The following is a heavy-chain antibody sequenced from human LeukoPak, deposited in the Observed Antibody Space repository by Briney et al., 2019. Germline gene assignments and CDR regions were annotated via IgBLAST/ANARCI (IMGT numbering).Heavy chain of an antibody. Sequence: GGSLRLSCAASGITFGNNWMHWVRQGPGKGLVWISRINSDGGDAIYADSVKGRFTVSRDNAKNTLYLQMNSLRAEDTAVYYCARDVPHNWFDTWGQGTLVTVSS. CDR1: GITFGNNW. J-gene: IGHJ5*02. CDR2: INSDGGDA. CDR3: ARDVPHNWFDT. V-gene: IGHV3-74*01.